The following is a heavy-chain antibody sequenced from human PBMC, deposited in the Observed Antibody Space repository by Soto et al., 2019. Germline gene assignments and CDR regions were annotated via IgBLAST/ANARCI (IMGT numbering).Heavy chain of an antibody. D-gene: IGHD3-3*01. J-gene: IGHJ5*02. CDR3: ARDRAGSGYYNWFDP. Sequence: PSETLSLTCTVSGGSVSSGSYYWSWIRQPPGKGLEWTGYIYYSGSTNYNPSLKSRVTISVDTSKNQFSLKLSSVTAADTAVYYCARDRAGSGYYNWFDPWGQGTLVTVSS. CDR1: GGSVSSGSYY. V-gene: IGHV4-61*01. CDR2: IYYSGST.